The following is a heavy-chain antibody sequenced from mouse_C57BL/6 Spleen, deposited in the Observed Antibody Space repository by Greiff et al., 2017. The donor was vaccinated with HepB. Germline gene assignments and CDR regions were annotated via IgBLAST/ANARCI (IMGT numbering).Heavy chain of an antibody. D-gene: IGHD2-2*01. CDR3: APSTMVTAGFDY. J-gene: IGHJ2*01. Sequence: VQLVESGAELAKPGASVKLSCKASGYTFTSYWMHWVKQRPGQGLEWIGYINPSSGYTKYNQKFKDKATLTADKSSSTAYMQLSSLTYEDSAVYYCAPSTMVTAGFDYWGQGTTLTVSS. CDR2: INPSSGYT. CDR1: GYTFTSYW. V-gene: IGHV1-7*01.